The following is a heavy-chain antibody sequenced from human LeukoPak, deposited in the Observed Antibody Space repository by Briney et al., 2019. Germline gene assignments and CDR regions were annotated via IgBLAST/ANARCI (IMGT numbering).Heavy chain of an antibody. D-gene: IGHD5-12*01. CDR2: ISYDGSNK. J-gene: IGHJ3*02. CDR1: GFTFSSYG. CDR3: AREMGYSGYYRFPAFDI. Sequence: GGSLRLSCAASGFTFSSYGMHWVRQAPGKGLEWVAVISYDGSNKYYADSVKGRFTISRDNSKNTLYLQMNSLRAEDTAVYYCAREMGYSGYYRFPAFDIWGQGTMVTVSS. V-gene: IGHV3-30*03.